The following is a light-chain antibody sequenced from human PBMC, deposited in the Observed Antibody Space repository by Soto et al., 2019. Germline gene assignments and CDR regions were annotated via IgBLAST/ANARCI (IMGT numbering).Light chain of an antibody. V-gene: IGLV2-14*03. CDR3: NSYTGSSTPYV. CDR2: DVS. Sequence: QSALTQPASVSRSPGQSITISCTGTSSDVGSYNYVSWYQQHPGKAPKLMIYDVSNRPSGVSNRFSGSKSGNTASLTISGLQAEDEADYYCNSYTGSSTPYVFGTGTKVTVL. CDR1: SSDVGSYNY. J-gene: IGLJ1*01.